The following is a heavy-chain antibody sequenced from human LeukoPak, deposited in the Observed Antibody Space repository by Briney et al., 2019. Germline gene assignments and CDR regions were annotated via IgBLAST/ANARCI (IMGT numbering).Heavy chain of an antibody. CDR1: GLSFSYAW. CDR2: IKRDSDGGTT. J-gene: IGHJ5*02. CDR3: STAFYGAPLA. Sequence: GGSLRLSCAASGLSFSYAWMNWVRQAPGKGLEWVGRIKRDSDGGTTDYAAPVKGRFTISRDDSRNTVFLQMNSLKTDDTGVYYCSTAFYGAPLAWGQGTLVTVSS. D-gene: IGHD4-17*01. V-gene: IGHV3-15*01.